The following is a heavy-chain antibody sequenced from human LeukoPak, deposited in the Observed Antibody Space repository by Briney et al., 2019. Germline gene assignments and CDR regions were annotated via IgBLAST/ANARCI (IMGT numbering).Heavy chain of an antibody. CDR2: MYYRGST. Sequence: PSETLSLTCTVSGGSISSSSHYWGWIRQPPGKGLEWIGSMYYRGSTYHNPSLKSRVTISVDTSKNQFSLKLSSVTAADTAVYYCARRLEGSGLDPTIDYWGQGTLVTVSS. J-gene: IGHJ4*02. D-gene: IGHD3-10*01. CDR3: ARRLEGSGLDPTIDY. CDR1: GGSISSSSHY. V-gene: IGHV4-39*01.